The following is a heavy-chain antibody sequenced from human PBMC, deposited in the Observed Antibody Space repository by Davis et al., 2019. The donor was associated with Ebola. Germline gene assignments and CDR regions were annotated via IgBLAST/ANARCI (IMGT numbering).Heavy chain of an antibody. Sequence: GGSLRLSCGASGFPFSAYFMDWVRLTPGTGLEWVGLSRNQENHYNTEYAASVRGRFTISRDDSKKSMYLQMNSLRTEDTAVYYCVTENWYRFESWGQGTLVTVSS. D-gene: IGHD1/OR15-1a*01. CDR3: VTENWYRFES. CDR2: SRNQENHYNT. V-gene: IGHV3-72*01. CDR1: GFPFSAYF. J-gene: IGHJ4*02.